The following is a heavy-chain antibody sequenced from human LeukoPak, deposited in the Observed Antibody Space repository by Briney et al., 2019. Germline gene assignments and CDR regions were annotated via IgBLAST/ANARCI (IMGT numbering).Heavy chain of an antibody. CDR2: ISSSGSTI. Sequence: HPGGSLRLSCAASEFTFSSYEMNWVLHAPGKGLEWVSYISSSGSTIYYADSVKGRFTISRDNSKNTLNLQMNSLRAEDTAVYYCARDLGQYYDTSDNWFDPWGQGTLVTVSS. J-gene: IGHJ5*02. V-gene: IGHV3-48*03. CDR1: EFTFSSYE. D-gene: IGHD3-22*01. CDR3: ARDLGQYYDTSDNWFDP.